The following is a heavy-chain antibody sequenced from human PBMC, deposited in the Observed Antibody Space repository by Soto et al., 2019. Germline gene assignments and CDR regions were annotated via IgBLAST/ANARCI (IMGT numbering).Heavy chain of an antibody. D-gene: IGHD3-10*01. J-gene: IGHJ4*02. CDR1: GFTVSSNY. CDR3: ASATLLRPWPFDY. CDR2: IYSGGST. Sequence: EVQLVESGGGLVQPGGSLRLSCAASGFTVSSNYMTWVRQAPGKGLEWVSVIYSGGSTNSADSVKGRFTISSDDSKNTLFLQMHSLRAADTAVDSWASATLLRPWPFDYWGQGSLVTVSS. V-gene: IGHV3-66*01.